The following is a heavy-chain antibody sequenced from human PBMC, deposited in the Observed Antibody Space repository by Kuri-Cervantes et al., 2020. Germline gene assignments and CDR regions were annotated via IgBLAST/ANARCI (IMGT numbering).Heavy chain of an antibody. CDR2: ISYDGSNK. D-gene: IGHD3-10*01. Sequence: GEFLKISCAASGFTFSSYGMHWVRQAPGKGLEWVAVISYDGSNKYYADSVKGRFTISRDNSKNTLYLQMNSLRAEDTAVYYCAKDQYYYGSGKDGMDVWGQGTTVTVSS. J-gene: IGHJ6*02. V-gene: IGHV3-30*18. CDR1: GFTFSSYG. CDR3: AKDQYYYGSGKDGMDV.